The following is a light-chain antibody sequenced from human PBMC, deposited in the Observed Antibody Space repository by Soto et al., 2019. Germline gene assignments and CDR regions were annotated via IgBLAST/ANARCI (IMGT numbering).Light chain of an antibody. J-gene: IGKJ1*01. CDR3: QQPGT. Sequence: EIALTQSPGTLSLSPGERATLSCRASQSVSSNYLAWYQQKPGQAPRLLIYGASSRATGIPDRFSGSGSGTDFTLTISRLEPEDFAVYYCQQPGTFGQGTKVDI. CDR1: QSVSSNY. V-gene: IGKV3-20*01. CDR2: GAS.